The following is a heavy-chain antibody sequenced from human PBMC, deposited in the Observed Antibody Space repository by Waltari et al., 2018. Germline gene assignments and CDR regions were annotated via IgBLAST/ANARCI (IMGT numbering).Heavy chain of an antibody. CDR3: ARWGGYCSGGSCYGCDY. CDR2: IIPIFGTA. CDR1: GGTFSSYA. J-gene: IGHJ4*02. Sequence: QVQLVQSGAEVKKPGSSVKVSCKASGGTFSSYAISWVRQAPGQGLEWMGRIIPIFGTANYAQKFQGRVTITADKSTSTAYMVRSSLRSEDTAVYYCARWGGYCSGGSCYGCDYWGQGTLVTVSS. V-gene: IGHV1-69*08. D-gene: IGHD2-15*01.